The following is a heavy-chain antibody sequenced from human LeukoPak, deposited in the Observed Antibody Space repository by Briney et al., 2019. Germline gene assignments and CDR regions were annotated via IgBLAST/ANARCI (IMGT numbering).Heavy chain of an antibody. CDR2: IYYSGST. J-gene: IGHJ2*01. D-gene: IGHD5-18*01. Sequence: SETLSLTCTVSGGSISSSSYYWGWIRQPPGKGLEWIGSIYYSGSTYYNTSLKSRVTISVDTSKNQFSLKLSSVTAADTAVYYCAREGYSYGTHWYFDLWGRGTLVTVSS. V-gene: IGHV4-39*07. CDR1: GGSISSSSYY. CDR3: AREGYSYGTHWYFDL.